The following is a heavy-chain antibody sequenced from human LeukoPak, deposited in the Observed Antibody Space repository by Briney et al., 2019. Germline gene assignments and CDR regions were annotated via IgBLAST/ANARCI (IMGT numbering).Heavy chain of an antibody. J-gene: IGHJ4*02. V-gene: IGHV3-48*03. CDR3: AKDRGGSGSYYIGIFDY. Sequence: PGGSLRLSCAASGFTFSSYEMNWVRQAPGKGLEWVSYISSSGSTIYYADSVKGRFTISRDNAKNSLYLQMNSLSAEDTSVYYCAKDRGGSGSYYIGIFDYWGQGTLVTVSS. D-gene: IGHD3-10*01. CDR1: GFTFSSYE. CDR2: ISSSGSTI.